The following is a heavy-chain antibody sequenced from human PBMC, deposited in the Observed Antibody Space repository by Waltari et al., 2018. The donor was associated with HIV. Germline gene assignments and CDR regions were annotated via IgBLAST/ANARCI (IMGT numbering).Heavy chain of an antibody. V-gene: IGHV4-38-2*02. D-gene: IGHD5-18*01. CDR2: LDHSGSI. CDR3: ASLDTAVGYDAFDI. J-gene: IGHJ3*02. Sequence: QMQMQESGPGLVTSSETLSLTCTVSGYSLSSGYSLAWIRQPPGKGLEWLGTLDHSGSIYHNPSLKSRLTISVDTSNNQFSLKLTSVTAADTAVYFCASLDTAVGYDAFDIWGQGTMVTVSS. CDR1: GYSLSSGYS.